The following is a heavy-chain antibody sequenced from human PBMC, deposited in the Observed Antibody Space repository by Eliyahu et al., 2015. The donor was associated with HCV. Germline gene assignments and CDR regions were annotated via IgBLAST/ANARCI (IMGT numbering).Heavy chain of an antibody. V-gene: IGHV4-59*01. CDR3: ARTMSRYYYDPGTF. CDR2: VYHGPST. D-gene: IGHD3-22*01. CDR1: GSSDDSLSTFF. Sequence: QVQLQESGPGLVKPSETLSLTCNISGSSDDSLSTFFWSWIRQPPGKGLEWIGYVYHGPSTTYNPSLNGRATISFDSSKKQVALKLTSVTAADTAVYFCARTMSRYYYDPGTFWGQGTLVTVSS. J-gene: IGHJ4*02.